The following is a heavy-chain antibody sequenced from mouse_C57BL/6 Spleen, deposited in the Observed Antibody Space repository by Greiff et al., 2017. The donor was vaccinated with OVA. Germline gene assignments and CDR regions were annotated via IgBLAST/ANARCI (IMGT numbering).Heavy chain of an antibody. CDR3: ARGRHFDV. V-gene: IGHV1-50*01. CDR2: IDPSDSYT. CDR1: GYTFTSYW. Sequence: QVHVKQPGAELVKPGASVKLSCKASGYTFTSYWMQWVKQRPGQGLEWIGEIDPSDSYTNYNQKFKGKATLTVDTSSSTAYMQLSSLTSEDSAVYYCARGRHFDVWGTGTTVTVSS. J-gene: IGHJ1*03.